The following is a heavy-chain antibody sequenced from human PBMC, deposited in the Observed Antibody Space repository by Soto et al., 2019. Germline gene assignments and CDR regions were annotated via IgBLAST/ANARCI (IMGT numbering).Heavy chain of an antibody. CDR3: VTYNWNYVDY. Sequence: QVTLKESGPVLVKPTETLTLTCTVSGFSLSNARMGVSWIRQPPGKALEWLAHIFSNDEKSYSTSLKSRLTISKDTSKSQVVLTMTNMDPVDTATYYCVTYNWNYVDYWGQGTLVTVSS. J-gene: IGHJ4*02. V-gene: IGHV2-26*01. CDR1: GFSLSNARMG. CDR2: IFSNDEK. D-gene: IGHD1-20*01.